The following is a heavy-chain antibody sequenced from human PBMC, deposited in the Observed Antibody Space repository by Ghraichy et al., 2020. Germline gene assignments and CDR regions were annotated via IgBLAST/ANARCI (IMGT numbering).Heavy chain of an antibody. J-gene: IGHJ6*02. Sequence: LEWVSYISSSSMTIFYGESVKGRFTISRDNAKNSLYLQMNSLRDGDTAVYYCSRDLASPYYGMDVGGQGTTLT. CDR2: ISSSSMTI. V-gene: IGHV3-48*02. CDR3: SRDLASPYYGMDV.